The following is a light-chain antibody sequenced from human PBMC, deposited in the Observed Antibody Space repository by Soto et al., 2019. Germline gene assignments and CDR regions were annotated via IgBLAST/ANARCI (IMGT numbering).Light chain of an antibody. CDR1: QSIGDR. J-gene: IGKJ1*01. CDR2: FAS. CDR3: LHNYSFPRT. V-gene: IGKV1-12*01. Sequence: DIQMTQSPSSVSASVGDTVTITCRASQSIGDRLAWYQQRPGKVPQLLIYFASTLPSGVPSRFSASGSGADFILTINTLQAEDFATYYCLHNYSFPRTFGHGTKVDIK.